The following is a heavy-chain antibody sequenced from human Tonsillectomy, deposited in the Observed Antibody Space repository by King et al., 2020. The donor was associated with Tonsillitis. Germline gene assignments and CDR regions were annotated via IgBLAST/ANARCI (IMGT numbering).Heavy chain of an antibody. CDR3: ARGPGQQPQFLYY. CDR2: INHSGST. CDR1: GESFRDYY. Sequence: VQLQQWGAGLLKPSETLSLTCAVYGESFRDYYWSWIRQPPGEGLEWIGEINHSGSTNYNPSLKSRVTISVDTSKNQFSLNLGSVTAADTAVYYCARGPGQQPQFLYYWGQGTLVTVSS. J-gene: IGHJ4*02. D-gene: IGHD6-13*01. V-gene: IGHV4-34*01.